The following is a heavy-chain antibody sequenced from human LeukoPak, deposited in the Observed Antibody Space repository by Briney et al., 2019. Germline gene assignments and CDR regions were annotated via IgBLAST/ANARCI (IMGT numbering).Heavy chain of an antibody. CDR1: GFTFSSYA. CDR3: VKGGSSSWYYFDY. V-gene: IGHV3-64D*06. Sequence: TGGSLRLSCSASGFTFSSYAMHWVRQAPGKGLEYVSAISSNGGSTYYADSVKGRFTISRDNSKNTLYLQMSSLRAEDTAVYYCVKGGSSSWYYFDYWGQGTLVTVSS. J-gene: IGHJ4*02. CDR2: ISSNGGST. D-gene: IGHD6-13*01.